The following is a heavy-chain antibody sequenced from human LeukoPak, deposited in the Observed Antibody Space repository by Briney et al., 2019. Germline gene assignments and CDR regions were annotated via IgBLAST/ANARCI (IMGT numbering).Heavy chain of an antibody. CDR1: GRSISGYY. J-gene: IGHJ6*02. D-gene: IGHD3-16*01. V-gene: IGHV4-59*01. Sequence: SETLSLTCSVSGRSISGYYWTWVRQPPGKGLEWIGQIHYSGRADYTPSLKSRITMSVDTSRNQISLKLSSVTAADTAIYYCVRFGVNYDMDVWGQGTTVTVFS. CDR3: VRFGVNYDMDV. CDR2: IHYSGRA.